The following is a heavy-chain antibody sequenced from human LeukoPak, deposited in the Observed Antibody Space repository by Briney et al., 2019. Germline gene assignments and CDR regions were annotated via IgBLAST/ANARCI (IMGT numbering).Heavy chain of an antibody. Sequence: SGPTLVNPTQTLTLTCSLSGVPLSTSGVGVGWIRQPPGKALEWLALIYWDDDSRYSPSLKSRLTIAKDTSKNQVVLTLTNMDSVDTATYYCAHSQVFSYGSFHDAYDIWGLGMLVTVSS. V-gene: IGHV2-5*02. D-gene: IGHD5-18*01. CDR2: IYWDDDS. J-gene: IGHJ3*02. CDR3: AHSQVFSYGSFHDAYDI. CDR1: GVPLSTSGVG.